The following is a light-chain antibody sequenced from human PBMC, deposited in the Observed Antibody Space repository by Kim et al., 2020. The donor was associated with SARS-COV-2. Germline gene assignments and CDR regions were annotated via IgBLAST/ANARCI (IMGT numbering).Light chain of an antibody. V-gene: IGLV3-21*04. CDR1: NIGSNS. Sequence: SYELTQPPSVSVAPGKMARITCGGDNIGSNSVHWYQKKSGQAPVLVMYFDSDRPAEIPERFSASKSGNTATLTINKVEAGDEADYYCQVWDTSSDYQYVFGTGTKVTVL. CDR3: QVWDTSSDYQYV. J-gene: IGLJ1*01. CDR2: FDS.